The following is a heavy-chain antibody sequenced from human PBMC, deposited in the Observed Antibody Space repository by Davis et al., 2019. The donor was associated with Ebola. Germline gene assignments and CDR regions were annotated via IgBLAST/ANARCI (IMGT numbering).Heavy chain of an antibody. V-gene: IGHV4-59*01. D-gene: IGHD2-8*02. CDR3: ARTLDYCSGGRWICAKPNWFDP. CDR1: GDSISGYY. CDR2: IYDSANV. J-gene: IGHJ5*02. Sequence: PSETLSLTCTVSGDSISGYYWSWIRQPPGKGLEWIGYIYDSANVHYNPSLQSRVTISIDSSKNQFSLRLSSATAADTARYYCARTLDYCSGGRWICAKPNWFDPWGQGSLVTVSS.